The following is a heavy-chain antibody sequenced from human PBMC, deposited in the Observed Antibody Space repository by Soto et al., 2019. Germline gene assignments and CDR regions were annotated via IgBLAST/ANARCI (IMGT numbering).Heavy chain of an antibody. Sequence: GGSLRLSCAASGFPFSSYDMNRVRQAPGKGLEWVTYISSRGSTIYYADYVKGRFTISRGNAKNSLYLQMNSLRAEDTAVYYCARSAPVENWNCPVAFDIWGKVTRGTVSS. J-gene: IGHJ3*02. CDR1: GFPFSSYD. D-gene: IGHD1-7*01. CDR2: ISSRGSTI. V-gene: IGHV3-48*03. CDR3: ARSAPVENWNCPVAFDI.